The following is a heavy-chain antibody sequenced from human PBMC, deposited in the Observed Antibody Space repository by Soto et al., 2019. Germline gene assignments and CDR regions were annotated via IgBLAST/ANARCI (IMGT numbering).Heavy chain of an antibody. CDR3: ARDAATTGHYSHFDL. CDR2: MHTGGNEK. D-gene: IGHD3-9*01. V-gene: IGHV3-33*08. CDR1: GFTFSYYG. Sequence: QVQLVESGGGVVQPGGSLRLSCAASGFTFSYYGFHWVRQAPGKGLEWVAVMHTGGNEKYYVDSVKGRFTVSRDDSRNMVYLEMSGLRAEDTAEYFCARDAATTGHYSHFDLWGRGALVAVS. J-gene: IGHJ4*02.